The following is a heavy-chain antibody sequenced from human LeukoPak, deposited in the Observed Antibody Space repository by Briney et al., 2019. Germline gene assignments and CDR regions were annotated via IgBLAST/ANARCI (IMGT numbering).Heavy chain of an antibody. CDR2: ISGSGGST. CDR1: GFTFSSYA. J-gene: IGHJ4*02. CDR3: AKALAVAGGFFDY. Sequence: GGSLRLSCAASGFTFSSYAMSWVRQAPGKGLEWVSAISGSGGSTYYADSVKGRFTISRDNSKNTQYLQMNSLRAEDTAVYYCAKALAVAGGFFDYWGQGTLVTVSS. V-gene: IGHV3-23*01. D-gene: IGHD6-19*01.